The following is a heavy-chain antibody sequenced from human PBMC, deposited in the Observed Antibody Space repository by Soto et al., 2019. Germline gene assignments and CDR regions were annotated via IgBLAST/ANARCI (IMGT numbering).Heavy chain of an antibody. CDR1: GFTFSSYG. CDR2: ISYDGSNK. Sequence: GGSLRLSCAASGFTFSSYGMHWVRQAPGKGLEWVAVISYDGSNKYYADSVKGRFTISRDNSKNTLYLQMNSLRAEDTAVYYCAKGEWEPTAYSMDVWGQGTTVIVSS. CDR3: AKGEWEPTAYSMDV. J-gene: IGHJ6*02. V-gene: IGHV3-30*18. D-gene: IGHD1-26*01.